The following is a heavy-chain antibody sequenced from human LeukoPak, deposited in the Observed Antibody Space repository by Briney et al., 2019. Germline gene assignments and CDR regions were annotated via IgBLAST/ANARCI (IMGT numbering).Heavy chain of an antibody. J-gene: IGHJ4*02. D-gene: IGHD3-22*01. CDR1: GYTFTGYY. CDR3: ARGTYDSSGWYDY. V-gene: IGHV1-2*04. Sequence: ASVKVSCKASGYTFTGYYMRWVRQAPGQGLEWMGWINPNSGGTNYAQKFQGWVTMTRDTSISTAYMELSRLRSDDTAVYYCARGTYDSSGWYDYWGQGTLVTVSS. CDR2: INPNSGGT.